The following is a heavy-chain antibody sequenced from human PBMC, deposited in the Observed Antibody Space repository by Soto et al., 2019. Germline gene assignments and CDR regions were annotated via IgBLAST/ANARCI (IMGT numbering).Heavy chain of an antibody. Sequence: TLSLTCAVTRASSGRTNRWSSVRRLPGKGVEWIGEIYHSGSTNYNPSPKSRGTISVDKSKNQFSRKLSSVTAADTAVYYCARGSGFGEEDGMDVWGQGTTVT. J-gene: IGHJ6*02. CDR2: IYHSGST. CDR3: ARGSGFGEEDGMDV. D-gene: IGHD3-10*01. CDR1: RASSGRTNR. V-gene: IGHV4-4*02.